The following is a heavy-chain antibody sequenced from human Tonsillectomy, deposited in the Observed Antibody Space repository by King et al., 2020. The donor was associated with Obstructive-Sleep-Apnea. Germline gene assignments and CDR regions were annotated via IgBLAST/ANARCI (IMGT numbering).Heavy chain of an antibody. J-gene: IGHJ4*02. V-gene: IGHV2-5*02. CDR2: RYWDDAK. D-gene: IGHD1-26*01. Sequence: ITLKESGPTLVKPTQTLTLTFTFSWFSLSSREVGVGWIRQPPGKSLGWLALRYWDDAKRYSPSLQSRLTNTKDTSKNQVVLTITNMDPVDTATYYCAHRLTGMRATVWGQGTLVTVSS. CDR3: AHRLTGMRATV. CDR1: WFSLSSREVG.